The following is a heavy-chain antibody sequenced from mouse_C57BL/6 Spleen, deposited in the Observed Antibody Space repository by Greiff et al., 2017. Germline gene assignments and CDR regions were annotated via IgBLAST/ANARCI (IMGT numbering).Heavy chain of an antibody. Sequence: EVKLMESGGGLVKPGGSLKLSCAASGFTFSDYGMHWVRQAPEKGLEWVAYISSGSSTIYYADTVKGRFTIARDNAKDTLFLQMTSLRSEDTAMYYCARENYGSSDAMDYWGQGTSVTVSS. CDR3: ARENYGSSDAMDY. J-gene: IGHJ4*01. CDR1: GFTFSDYG. CDR2: ISSGSSTI. D-gene: IGHD1-1*01. V-gene: IGHV5-17*01.